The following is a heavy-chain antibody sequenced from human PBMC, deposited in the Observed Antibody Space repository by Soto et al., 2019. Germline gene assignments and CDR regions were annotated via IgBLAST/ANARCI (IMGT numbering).Heavy chain of an antibody. Sequence: EVQLLESGGALLQPGGSLRLSCAASGFTFSSYAMNWVRQTPGKGLQWVSAIRGSGENTYYADSVKGRCTISRDNSKNILYLPMNGLTVDDTAMYYCAKEPTAVDPRDLFGGNPPADYWGQGTLVTVSS. D-gene: IGHD2-15*01. CDR3: AKEPTAVDPRDLFGGNPPADY. V-gene: IGHV3-23*01. CDR1: GFTFSSYA. CDR2: IRGSGENT. J-gene: IGHJ4*02.